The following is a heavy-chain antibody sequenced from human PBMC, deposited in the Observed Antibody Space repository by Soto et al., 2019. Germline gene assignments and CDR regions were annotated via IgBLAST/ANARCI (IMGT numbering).Heavy chain of an antibody. CDR1: GFSLSNARMG. CDR3: ASHQDNGDSRSWYRYYYYGMDV. D-gene: IGHD6-13*01. CDR2: IFSNDEK. V-gene: IGHV2-26*01. J-gene: IGHJ6*02. Sequence: QVTLKESGPVLVKPTETLTLPCTVSGFSLSNARMGVSWIRQPPGKALEWLAHIFSNDEKSYSTCLKSRLTTSKDTSKSQVVPTKTNMDPVDTATNYCASHQDNGDSRSWYRYYYYGMDVWDQGTTVTVAS.